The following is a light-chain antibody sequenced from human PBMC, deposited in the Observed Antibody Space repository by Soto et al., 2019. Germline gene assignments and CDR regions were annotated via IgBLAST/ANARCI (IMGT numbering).Light chain of an antibody. J-gene: IGKJ1*01. CDR2: KAS. CDR1: QSISSS. CDR3: QQYSSYST. V-gene: IGKV1-5*03. Sequence: DIPMTQSPSTLSASVGDRVTITCRASQSISSSLAWYQQKPGKAPNLLIYKASSLESGVPSRFSGSGSGTEFTLTISSLQPDDFATYYCQQYSSYSTFGQGTKVEIK.